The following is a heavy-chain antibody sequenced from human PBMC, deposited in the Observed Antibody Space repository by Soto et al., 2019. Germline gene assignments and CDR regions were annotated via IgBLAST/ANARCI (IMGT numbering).Heavy chain of an antibody. J-gene: IGHJ4*02. CDR3: VRNLASGGTYYIDY. CDR1: GFIFSDHY. D-gene: IGHD1-26*01. CDR2: VRDKANGYTT. V-gene: IGHV3-72*01. Sequence: EVQLVESGGGLVEPGGSLRLSCAASGFIFSDHYMDWVRQAPGKGLEWIGRVRDKANGYTTEYAASVRGRFTVSRDDSKNSLELQMNSLQIEDTAMYYCVRNLASGGTYYIDYWGQGTLVTVSS.